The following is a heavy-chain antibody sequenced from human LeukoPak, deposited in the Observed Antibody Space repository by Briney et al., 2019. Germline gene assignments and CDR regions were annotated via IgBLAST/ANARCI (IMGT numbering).Heavy chain of an antibody. D-gene: IGHD3-16*01. CDR3: AREMITFGGSTGFDY. CDR1: GFTFSNYT. J-gene: IGHJ4*02. Sequence: PGGSLRLSCAASGFTFSNYTIHWVRQAPGKGLEWVAVVSYDGPNTYYADSVKGRFTISRDKSKNTLHLQMNSLRAEDTAMYYCAREMITFGGSTGFDYWGQGTLVTVPS. CDR2: VSYDGPNT. V-gene: IGHV3-30-3*01.